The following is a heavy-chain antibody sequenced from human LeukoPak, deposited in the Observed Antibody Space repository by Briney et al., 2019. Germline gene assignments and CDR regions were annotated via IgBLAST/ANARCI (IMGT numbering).Heavy chain of an antibody. V-gene: IGHV3-30*03. Sequence: GGSLRLSCAASGFTFSSYGMYWVRQAPGKGLEWVALISYDGSNKYYADSVKGRFTISRDNSKNTLYLQMNSLRAEDTAVYYCARGVATIEYWGQGTLVTVSS. CDR1: GFTFSSYG. CDR2: ISYDGSNK. CDR3: ARGVATIEY. D-gene: IGHD5-12*01. J-gene: IGHJ4*02.